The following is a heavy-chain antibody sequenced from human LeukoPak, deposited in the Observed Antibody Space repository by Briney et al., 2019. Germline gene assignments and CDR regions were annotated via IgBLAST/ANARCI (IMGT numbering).Heavy chain of an antibody. CDR3: ARPIRGSYVEDVFDI. CDR2: INPSSGGT. D-gene: IGHD1-26*01. CDR1: GYTFSDYC. J-gene: IGHJ3*02. Sequence: ASVKVSFKTSGYTFSDYCLHWVRQAPGQGLEWMGWINPSSGGTKNAQKFQGRVTMTRDTSISTGYMELSRLRSDDTAVYYCARPIRGSYVEDVFDIWGQGTMVTVSA. V-gene: IGHV1-2*02.